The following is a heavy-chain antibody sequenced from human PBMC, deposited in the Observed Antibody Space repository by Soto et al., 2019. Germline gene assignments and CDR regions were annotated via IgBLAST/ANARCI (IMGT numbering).Heavy chain of an antibody. D-gene: IGHD6-19*01. V-gene: IGHV4-4*02. J-gene: IGHJ4*02. CDR3: ARSFGWYAIDH. Sequence: QMQLQESGPGLVKPSETLSLTCAVSSASIITEQRWTWVRQPPGKGLEWIGEIHHSGSTNNNPSLRRQGTVSIDKSKNQCSLNLESGTAAEQALYYCARSFGWYAIDHWGQGTLVIVSS. CDR1: SASIITEQR. CDR2: IHHSGST.